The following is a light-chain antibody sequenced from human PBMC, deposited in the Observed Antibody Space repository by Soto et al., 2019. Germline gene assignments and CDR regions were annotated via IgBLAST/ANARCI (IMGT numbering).Light chain of an antibody. CDR3: QQYYNWPPVT. CDR2: GAS. V-gene: IGKV3-15*01. CDR1: QSVNSN. Sequence: EIVMTQSPDTLSVSPGERATLSCRASQSVNSNLAWYQQKPGQAPRLLIFGASTRSTGILARFSGRRSGTEFTLTLSILQSEDFAVYYCQQYYNWPPVTFGQGTKLEIK. J-gene: IGKJ2*01.